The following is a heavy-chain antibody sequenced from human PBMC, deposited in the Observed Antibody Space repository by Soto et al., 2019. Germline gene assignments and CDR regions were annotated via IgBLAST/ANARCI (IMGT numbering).Heavy chain of an antibody. Sequence: QVQLVESGGGLVKPGGSLRLSCAASGFTFSDYYMSWIRQAPGKGLEWVSYISSSGSTIYYADSVKGRFTISRDNAKNSLYLKMNSLRAEDTAVYYCASIVVVVAAVHAEYFQHWGQGTLVTVSS. D-gene: IGHD2-15*01. J-gene: IGHJ1*01. V-gene: IGHV3-11*01. CDR3: ASIVVVVAAVHAEYFQH. CDR1: GFTFSDYY. CDR2: ISSSGSTI.